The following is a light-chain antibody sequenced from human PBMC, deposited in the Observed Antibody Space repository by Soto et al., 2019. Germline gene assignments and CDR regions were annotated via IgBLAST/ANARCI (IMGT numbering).Light chain of an antibody. CDR1: SNDVGAYNY. V-gene: IGLV2-14*01. CDR2: EVS. Sequence: QSALTQPASVSGSPGQSITISCTGTSNDVGAYNYVSWYQQHPGKAPELMIYEVSNRPSGVSNRFSGSKSGNTASLTISGLQAEDEADYYCSSYTSSSTWVFGGGTKVTVL. J-gene: IGLJ3*02. CDR3: SSYTSSSTWV.